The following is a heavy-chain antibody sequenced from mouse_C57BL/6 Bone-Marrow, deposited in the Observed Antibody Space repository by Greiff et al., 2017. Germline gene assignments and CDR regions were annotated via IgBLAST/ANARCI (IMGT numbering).Heavy chain of an antibody. D-gene: IGHD1-1*01. CDR3: ARPPIITTVVAIDWYFDV. V-gene: IGHV1-80*01. J-gene: IGHJ1*03. CDR2: IYPGDGDT. Sequence: QVTLKESGAELVKPGASVKISCKASGYAFSSYWMNWVKQRPGKGLEWIGQIYPGDGDTNYNGKFKGKATLTAAKSSSTAYMQLSSLTSEDSAVYFCARPPIITTVVAIDWYFDVWGTGTTVTVSS. CDR1: GYAFSSYW.